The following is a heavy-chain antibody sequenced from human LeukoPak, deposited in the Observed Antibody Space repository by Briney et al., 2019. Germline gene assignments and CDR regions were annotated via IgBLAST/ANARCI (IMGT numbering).Heavy chain of an antibody. Sequence: EASVKVSCKASGGTFSSYAISWVRQAPGQGLEWMGWINPDSGGTYYAQKFQGRVTMTRDTSISTAYMELSSLRSEDTAVYYCARDAGVGATGWELDYWGQGTLVTVSS. CDR3: ARDAGVGATGWELDY. V-gene: IGHV1-2*02. CDR1: GGTFSSYA. D-gene: IGHD1-26*01. CDR2: INPDSGGT. J-gene: IGHJ4*02.